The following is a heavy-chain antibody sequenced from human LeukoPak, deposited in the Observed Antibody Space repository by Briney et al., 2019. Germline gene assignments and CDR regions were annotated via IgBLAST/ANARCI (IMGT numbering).Heavy chain of an antibody. CDR2: ISYDGSNK. J-gene: IGHJ4*02. V-gene: IGHV3-30-3*01. D-gene: IGHD6-19*01. CDR3: ARDNIAVAGTLGY. Sequence: GGSLRLSCAASGFTFSSYAMHWVRQAPGKGLEWVAVISYDGSNKYYADSVKGRFTISRDNSKNTLYLQMNSLRAEDTAVYYCARDNIAVAGTLGYWGQGTLVTVSS. CDR1: GFTFSSYA.